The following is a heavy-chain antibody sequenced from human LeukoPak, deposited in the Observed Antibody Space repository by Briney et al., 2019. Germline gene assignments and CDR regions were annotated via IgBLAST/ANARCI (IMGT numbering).Heavy chain of an antibody. J-gene: IGHJ5*02. CDR1: GDSVSSDNVA. CDR2: TYHRSKWYT. V-gene: IGHV6-1*01. Sequence: SQTLSLTCAISGDSVSSDNVAWSWIRQSPSRGLQWLGRTYHRSKWYTDYTISVIPRLTLTPDTSKNQFSLQLNSVTPEDTAVYYCAREPITMVRGVISRWFDPWGQGTLVTVSS. D-gene: IGHD3-10*01. CDR3: AREPITMVRGVISRWFDP.